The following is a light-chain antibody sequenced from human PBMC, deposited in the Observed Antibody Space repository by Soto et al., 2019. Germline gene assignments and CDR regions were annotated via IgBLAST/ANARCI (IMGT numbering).Light chain of an antibody. Sequence: QSALTQPASVSGSPGQSITISCTGTSRDIGNYNYVSWYQHHPGKAPKLMIYEVTSRPSGVSDRFSGSKSGMTASLTISGLQPEDEADYYCCSSAPSRTFVFGTGTKVTVL. CDR3: CSSAPSRTFV. CDR2: EVT. CDR1: SRDIGNYNY. V-gene: IGLV2-23*02. J-gene: IGLJ1*01.